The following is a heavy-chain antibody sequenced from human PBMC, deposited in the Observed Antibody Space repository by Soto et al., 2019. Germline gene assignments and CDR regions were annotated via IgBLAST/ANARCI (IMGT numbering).Heavy chain of an antibody. CDR1: GGTFSNYA. CDR3: ARDLLGFGYTYGDV. V-gene: IGHV1-69*12. CDR2: IIPIDATV. D-gene: IGHD3-10*01. J-gene: IGHJ6*01. Sequence: QVQLVQSGAEVKKPGSSVKVSCKASGGTFSNYALISWVRQAPGQGLEWMGGIIPIDATVNYAQKFQGRITITADESMTKAYMDLGSLRSEDTAVYYCARDLLGFGYTYGDVWGQGTTVTVSS.